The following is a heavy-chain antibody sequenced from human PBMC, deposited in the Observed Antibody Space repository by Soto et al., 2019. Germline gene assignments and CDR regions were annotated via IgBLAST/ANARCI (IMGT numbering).Heavy chain of an antibody. CDR3: VRVKLYAGGLNTTFEG. CDR2: IYYTGNT. D-gene: IGHD1-1*01. J-gene: IGHJ4*02. V-gene: IGHV4-39*01. CDR1: GDCLRSSYHY. Sequence: SETLSLTCTVSGDCLRSSYHYWGGIRQLPGKGLEWIGSIYYTGNTYYNPSLKSRVSISVDMATNEISLRLRAESVADTAVYYCVRVKLYAGGLNTTFEGWGQRALVNVSS.